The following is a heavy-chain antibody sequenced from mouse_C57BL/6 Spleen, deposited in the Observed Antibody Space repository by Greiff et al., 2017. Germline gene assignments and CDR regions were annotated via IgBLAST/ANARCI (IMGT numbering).Heavy chain of an antibody. D-gene: IGHD1-1*01. J-gene: IGHJ2*01. Sequence: QVQLKQPGAELVRPGSSVKLSCKASGYTFTSYWMHWVKQRPIQGLEWIGNIDPSDSETHYNQKFKDKATLTVDKSSSTAYMQLSSLTSEDSAVYYCARSDIVTTVVADYWGQGTTLTVSS. CDR3: ARSDIVTTVVADY. CDR1: GYTFTSYW. V-gene: IGHV1-52*01. CDR2: IDPSDSET.